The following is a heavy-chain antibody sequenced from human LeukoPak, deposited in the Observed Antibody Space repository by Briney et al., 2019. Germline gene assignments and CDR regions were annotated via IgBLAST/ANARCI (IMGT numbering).Heavy chain of an antibody. Sequence: SETLSLTCTVSGGSISSSSYYWGWIRQPPGKGLEWFGSIYYSGSTYYNSSLKSRVTISVDTSKNQFSLKLSSVTAADTAVYYCARDGGGKKRGYSGYDIRFDYWGQGTLVTVSS. CDR3: ARDGGGKKRGYSGYDIRFDY. CDR2: IYYSGST. V-gene: IGHV4-39*07. J-gene: IGHJ4*02. D-gene: IGHD5-12*01. CDR1: GGSISSSSYY.